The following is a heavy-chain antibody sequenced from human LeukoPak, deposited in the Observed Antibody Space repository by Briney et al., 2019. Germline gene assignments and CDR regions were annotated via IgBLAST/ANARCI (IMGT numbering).Heavy chain of an antibody. Sequence: LAGGSLRLSCAASAFTFSSYGMNWVRQAPGKGLEWVSYISSSSSTIYYADSVKGRFTISRDNAKNSLYLQMNSLRAADTAVYYCARHPDRWFFDYWGQGTLVTVSS. CDR3: ARHPDRWFFDY. D-gene: IGHD3-9*01. CDR2: ISSSSSTI. V-gene: IGHV3-48*01. CDR1: AFTFSSYG. J-gene: IGHJ4*02.